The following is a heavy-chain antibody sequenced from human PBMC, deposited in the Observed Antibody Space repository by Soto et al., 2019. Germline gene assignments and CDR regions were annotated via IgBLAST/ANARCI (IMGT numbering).Heavy chain of an antibody. CDR3: ARVATIRSVYYYYGMDV. Sequence: LSLTCTVSGGSISSGGYYWSWIRQHPGKGLEWIGYIYYSGSTYYNPSLKSRVTISVDTSKNQFSLKLSSVTAAHTAVYYCARVATIRSVYYYYGMDVWGQGTTVTVSS. J-gene: IGHJ6*02. V-gene: IGHV4-31*03. CDR1: GGSISSGGYY. CDR2: IYYSGST. D-gene: IGHD5-12*01.